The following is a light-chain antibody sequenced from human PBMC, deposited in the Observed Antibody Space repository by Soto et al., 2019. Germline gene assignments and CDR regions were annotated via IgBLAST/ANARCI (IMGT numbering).Light chain of an antibody. J-gene: IGKJ1*01. Sequence: LQMPPSPSTLSASVGDRVTIPCRASQSISSWLAWYQQKPGKAPKLLIYDASSLESGVPSRFSGSGSGTEFTLTISSLQPDDFATYYCQQYNSYSWTFGQGTKVDIK. CDR2: DAS. CDR1: QSISSW. V-gene: IGKV1-5*01. CDR3: QQYNSYSWT.